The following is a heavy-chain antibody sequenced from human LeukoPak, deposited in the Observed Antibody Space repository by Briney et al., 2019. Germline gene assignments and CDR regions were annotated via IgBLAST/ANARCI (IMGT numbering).Heavy chain of an antibody. Sequence: QAGGSLRLSCAASGFTFSSYAMSWVRQAPRKGLEWVSAISGSGGSTYYADSVKGRFTISRDNSKNTLYLQMNSLRAEDTAVYYCAREYSSSPLPNYYMDVWGKGTTVTVSS. V-gene: IGHV3-23*01. CDR3: AREYSSSPLPNYYMDV. D-gene: IGHD6-6*01. J-gene: IGHJ6*03. CDR1: GFTFSSYA. CDR2: ISGSGGST.